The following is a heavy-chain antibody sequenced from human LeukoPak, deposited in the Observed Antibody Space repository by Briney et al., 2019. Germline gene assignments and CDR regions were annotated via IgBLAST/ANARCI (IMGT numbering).Heavy chain of an antibody. CDR2: IYHSGST. CDR1: GYSISSGYY. CDR3: GRYRGNERGIDY. V-gene: IGHV4-38-2*02. J-gene: IGHJ4*02. Sequence: PSETLSLTCTVSGYSISSGYYWGWIRQPPGKGLEWIGSIYHSGSTYYNPSLKRRVTISRDTSKNQFSLELSSVTAADSAVYYCGRYRGNERGIDYWGQGTPVTVSS. D-gene: IGHD5-12*01.